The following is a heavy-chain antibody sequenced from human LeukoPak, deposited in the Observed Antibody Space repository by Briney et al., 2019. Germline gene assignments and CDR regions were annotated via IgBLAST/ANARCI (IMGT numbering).Heavy chain of an antibody. CDR1: GFTFSSYA. V-gene: IGHV3-23*01. Sequence: PGGSLRLSCAASGFTFSSYAMSWVRQAPGKGLEWVSTISGSGGSTYYADSVKGRFTISRDNSKNTLYLQMNSLRAEDTAVYYCAKDSHIAAAAAHYFDYWGQGTLVTVSS. J-gene: IGHJ4*02. CDR3: AKDSHIAAAAAHYFDY. D-gene: IGHD6-13*01. CDR2: ISGSGGST.